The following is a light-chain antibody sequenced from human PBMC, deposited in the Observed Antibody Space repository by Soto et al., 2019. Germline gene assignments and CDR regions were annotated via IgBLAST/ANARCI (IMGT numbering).Light chain of an antibody. J-gene: IGKJ4*01. CDR2: EVS. CDR3: MQNLQLPLT. Sequence: DIVMTQTPFSLSVTPGQPASISCKSSQSLLHGDGKTYLYWYLQKAGQSPQLLIHEVSNRFSGVPDRFCGSGSGTDFTLKISRVVAEDVGVYYCMQNLQLPLTFGAGTMVEIK. CDR1: QSLLHGDGKTY. V-gene: IGKV2D-29*02.